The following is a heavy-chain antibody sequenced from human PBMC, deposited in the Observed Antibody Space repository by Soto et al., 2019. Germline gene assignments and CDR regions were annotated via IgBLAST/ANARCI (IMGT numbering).Heavy chain of an antibody. CDR3: ARVKSHTTIGALDY. Sequence: PGGSLRLSCAASGFSFSSYDIHWVRQAPGKGLEWVAVIWYDGSNKNYADSVKGRFTISRDNSKNTLYLQMNSLRAEDTAVYYCARVKSHTTIGALDYWGQGTLVTVSS. J-gene: IGHJ4*02. V-gene: IGHV3-33*01. D-gene: IGHD1-1*01. CDR1: GFSFSSYD. CDR2: IWYDGSNK.